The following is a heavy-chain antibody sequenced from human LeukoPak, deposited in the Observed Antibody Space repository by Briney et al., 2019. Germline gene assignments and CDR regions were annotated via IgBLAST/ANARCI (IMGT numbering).Heavy chain of an antibody. V-gene: IGHV4-30-4*01. CDR3: ARGSSSGSSTYYYFDY. D-gene: IGHD6-6*01. CDR1: GGSISSGDYY. CDR2: INHSGST. J-gene: IGHJ4*02. Sequence: SQTLSLTCTVSGGSISSGDYYWSWIRQPPGKGLEWIGEINHSGSTNYNPSLKSRVTISVDTSKNQFSLKLSSVTAADTAVYYCARGSSSGSSTYYYFDYWGQGTLVTVSS.